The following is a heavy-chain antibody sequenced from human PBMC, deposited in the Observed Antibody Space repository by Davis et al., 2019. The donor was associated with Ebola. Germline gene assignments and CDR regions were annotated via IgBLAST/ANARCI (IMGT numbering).Heavy chain of an antibody. CDR2: MWYDGSRQ. D-gene: IGHD1-26*01. CDR3: ARDTWYSGDDNGGD. CDR1: GFTFSNYG. J-gene: IGHJ4*02. V-gene: IGHV3-33*01. Sequence: GESLKISCGASGFTFSNYGMHWVRQAPGKGLEWVALMWYDGSRQYYADSVKGRFTVSRDNSRNILYLQMNSLRAEDTAVYYCARDTWYSGDDNGGDWGQGTLVTVSS.